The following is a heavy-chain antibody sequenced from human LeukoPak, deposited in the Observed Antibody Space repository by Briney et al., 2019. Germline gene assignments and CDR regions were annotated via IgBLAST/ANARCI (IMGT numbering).Heavy chain of an antibody. CDR2: IIPIFGTA. CDR3: ARGRGLMVAALDY. D-gene: IGHD2-15*01. V-gene: IGHV1-69*05. Sequence: SVKVSCKASGGTFSGYAISWVRQAPGQGLEWMGGIIPIFGTANYAQKFQGRVTITTDESTSTAYMELSSLRSEDTAVYYCARGRGLMVAALDYWGQGTLVTVSS. CDR1: GGTFSGYA. J-gene: IGHJ4*02.